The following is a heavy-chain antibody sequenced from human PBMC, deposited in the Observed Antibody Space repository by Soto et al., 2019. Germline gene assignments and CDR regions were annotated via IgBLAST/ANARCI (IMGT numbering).Heavy chain of an antibody. V-gene: IGHV1-46*03. CDR1: VYTFTYYY. CDR3: ARAMYYDSSGYHYWSYYYVMDV. J-gene: IGHJ6*02. CDR2: INPSGGST. D-gene: IGHD3-22*01. Sequence: ESSVKVSCKASVYTFTYYYMHWVRQAPGQGLEYMGIINPSGGSTSYAREFQGRVTMTRDTSTSTVYMELSSLRSEDTAVYYCARAMYYDSSGYHYWSYYYVMDVWGQGTTVTVSS.